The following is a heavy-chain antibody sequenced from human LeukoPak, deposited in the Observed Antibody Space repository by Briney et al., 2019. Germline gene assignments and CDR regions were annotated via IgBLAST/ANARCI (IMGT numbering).Heavy chain of an antibody. CDR3: TTGATRLLLEY. J-gene: IGHJ4*02. V-gene: IGHV3-21*01. CDR1: GFTFSSYS. Sequence: GGSLRLSCAASGFTFSSYSMNWVRQAPGKGLECVSSISSSSSYIYYAYSVKGRFTISRDNAKNSLYLQMNSLRAEDTAVYYCTTGATRLLLEYWGQGTLVTVSS. CDR2: ISSSSSYI. D-gene: IGHD2/OR15-2a*01.